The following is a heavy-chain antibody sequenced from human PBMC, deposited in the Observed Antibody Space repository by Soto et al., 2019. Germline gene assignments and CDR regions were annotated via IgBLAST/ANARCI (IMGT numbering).Heavy chain of an antibody. D-gene: IGHD4-17*01. CDR3: ARSLTVTRFDQ. J-gene: IGHJ4*02. CDR2: VFYTGST. Sequence: QVHLQESGPGLVKPSETLSLFCNVSGGSMSTNYWTWIRQAQGKGLEWIGYVFYTGSTNYNPSLKSRVSISVDTSKKYFSLGLNSVTAADTAVYYCARSLTVTRFDQWGQGTRVTVS. V-gene: IGHV4-59*01. CDR1: GGSMSTNY.